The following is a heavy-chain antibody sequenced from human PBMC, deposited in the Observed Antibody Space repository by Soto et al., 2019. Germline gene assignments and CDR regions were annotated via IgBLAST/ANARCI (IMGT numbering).Heavy chain of an antibody. Sequence: GGSLRLSCAASGFTFSSYEMNWVRQAPGKGLEWVSYISSSGSTIYYADSVKGRFTISRDNAKNSLYLQMNSLRAEDTAVYYCARDSGCSSTSCYLRSDYYYYGMDVWGQRTTVTVSS. V-gene: IGHV3-48*03. CDR2: ISSSGSTI. CDR1: GFTFSSYE. D-gene: IGHD2-2*01. J-gene: IGHJ6*02. CDR3: ARDSGCSSTSCYLRSDYYYYGMDV.